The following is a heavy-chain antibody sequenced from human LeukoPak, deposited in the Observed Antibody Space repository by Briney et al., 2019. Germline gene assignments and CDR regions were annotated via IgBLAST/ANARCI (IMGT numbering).Heavy chain of an antibody. CDR2: IYHTGST. CDR1: GGSISSNNW. CDR3: ARLVVRGIIIKIEYFDY. J-gene: IGHJ4*02. D-gene: IGHD3-10*01. V-gene: IGHV4-4*02. Sequence: PSETLSLTCAVSGGSISSNNWWTWVRQPPGKGLEWIGEIYHTGSTNYNPSLKSRVTISVDTSKNQFSLKLSSVTAADTAVYYCARLVVRGIIIKIEYFDYWGQGTLVTVSS.